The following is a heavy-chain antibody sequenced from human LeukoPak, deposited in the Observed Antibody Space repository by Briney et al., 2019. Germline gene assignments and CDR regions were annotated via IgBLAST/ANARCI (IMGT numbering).Heavy chain of an antibody. CDR1: GFTFSSYA. D-gene: IGHD3-9*01. V-gene: IGHV3-23*01. Sequence: PGGSLRLSCAASGFTFSSYAMSWVRQAPGKGLEWVSAIGGSGGSTYYADSVKGRFTISRDNSKNTLYLQMNSLRAEDTAVYYCAKDQGLRYFDWLYDYWGQGTLVTVSS. J-gene: IGHJ4*02. CDR2: IGGSGGST. CDR3: AKDQGLRYFDWLYDY.